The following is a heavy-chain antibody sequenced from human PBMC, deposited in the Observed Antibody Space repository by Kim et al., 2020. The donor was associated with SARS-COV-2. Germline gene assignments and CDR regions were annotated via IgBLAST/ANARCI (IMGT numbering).Heavy chain of an antibody. CDR2: VYHSGST. CDR3: ARLPHDSSGYVDC. J-gene: IGHJ4*02. D-gene: IGHD3-22*01. CDR1: GGSISNSFNY. Sequence: SETLYLSCTVSGGSISNSFNYWGWIRQRPGKGLEWIGSVYHSGSTYDSPSLKSRVTVSVDTSKNQFSLKVTSVTAADTAVYFCARLPHDSSGYVDCWGQGILVTVSS. V-gene: IGHV4-39*01.